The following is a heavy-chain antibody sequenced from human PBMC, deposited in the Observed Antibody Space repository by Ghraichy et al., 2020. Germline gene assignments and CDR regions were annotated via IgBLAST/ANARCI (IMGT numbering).Heavy chain of an antibody. J-gene: IGHJ4*02. Sequence: GGSLRLSCAASRFSFSSHWMHWVRQAPGKGLVWVSRINSDGSSTSYAASVKGRFTISRDNAKNTLYLQMSSLRAEDTAVYYCARDVVYSSGWYIDYWGQGTLVTVYS. D-gene: IGHD6-19*01. V-gene: IGHV3-74*01. CDR1: RFSFSSHW. CDR2: INSDGSST. CDR3: ARDVVYSSGWYIDY.